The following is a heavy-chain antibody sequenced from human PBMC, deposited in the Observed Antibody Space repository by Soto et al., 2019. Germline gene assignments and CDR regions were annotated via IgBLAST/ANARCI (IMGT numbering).Heavy chain of an antibody. Sequence: GGSLRLSCAASGFTFSSYGMHWVRQAPGRGLEWVAVIWYDGSNKYYADSVKGRFTISRDNSKNTLYLQMNSLRAEDTAVYYCARDSGSYPAEYFQHWGQGTLVTVSS. CDR1: GFTFSSYG. J-gene: IGHJ1*01. V-gene: IGHV3-33*01. CDR2: IWYDGSNK. CDR3: ARDSGSYPAEYFQH. D-gene: IGHD1-26*01.